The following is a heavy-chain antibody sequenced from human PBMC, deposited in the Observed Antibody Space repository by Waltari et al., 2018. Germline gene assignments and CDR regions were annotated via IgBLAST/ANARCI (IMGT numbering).Heavy chain of an antibody. V-gene: IGHV4-34*01. D-gene: IGHD6-19*01. Sequence: QVQLQQWGAGLLTPSETLSLTCAVYGGSFSGYSWSWIRQPPGKGLEWIGEINHSGSTNYNPSLKSRVTISVDTSKNQFSLKLSSVTAADTAVYYCARGGGAVAGPMGVDYWGQGTLVTVSS. CDR2: INHSGST. J-gene: IGHJ4*02. CDR3: ARGGGAVAGPMGVDY. CDR1: GGSFSGYS.